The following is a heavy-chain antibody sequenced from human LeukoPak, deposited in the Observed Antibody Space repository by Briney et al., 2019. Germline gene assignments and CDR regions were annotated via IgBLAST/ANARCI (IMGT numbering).Heavy chain of an antibody. CDR1: GFTFSSYA. CDR2: IIGSGGST. CDR3: AKESPPYYDILTGYLTHYYFDY. D-gene: IGHD3-9*01. Sequence: GGSLRLSCAASGFTFSSYAMSWVRQAPGKGLEWVSAIIGSGGSTYYADSVKGRFTISRDNSKNTLYLQMNSLRAEDTAVYYCAKESPPYYDILTGYLTHYYFDYWGQGTLVTVSS. V-gene: IGHV3-23*01. J-gene: IGHJ4*02.